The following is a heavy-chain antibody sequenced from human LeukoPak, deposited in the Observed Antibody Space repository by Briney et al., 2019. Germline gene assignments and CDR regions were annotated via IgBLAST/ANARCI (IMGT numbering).Heavy chain of an antibody. V-gene: IGHV4-39*01. CDR3: ARHRSGWLQSSFDY. CDR1: GGSISSNSYY. D-gene: IGHD5-24*01. CDR2: IYYSGSS. Sequence: SETLSLTCAVSGGSISSNSYYWSWIRQPPGKGLEWIGSIYYSGSSFDNPALKSRVTISVDTSKNQFSLKLSSVTAADTAVYYCARHRSGWLQSSFDYWGQGTLVTVSS. J-gene: IGHJ4*02.